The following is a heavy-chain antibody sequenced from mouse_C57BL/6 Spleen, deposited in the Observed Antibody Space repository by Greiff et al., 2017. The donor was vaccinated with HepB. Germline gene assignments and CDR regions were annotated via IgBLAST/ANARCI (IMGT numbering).Heavy chain of an antibody. D-gene: IGHD2-12*01. J-gene: IGHJ1*03. Sequence: VQLQQSGAELVRPGTSVKVSCKASGYAFTNYLIEWVKQRPGQGLEWIGVINPGSSGTNYNEKFKGKATLTADKSSSTAYMQLSSLPSEDSAVYFCARSLVSRWYFDVWGTGTTVTVSS. V-gene: IGHV1-54*01. CDR2: INPGSSGT. CDR1: GYAFTNYL. CDR3: ARSLVSRWYFDV.